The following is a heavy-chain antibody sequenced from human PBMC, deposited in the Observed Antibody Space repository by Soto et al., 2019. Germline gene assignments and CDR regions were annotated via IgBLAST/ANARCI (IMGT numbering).Heavy chain of an antibody. CDR2: INHSGST. D-gene: IGHD3-10*01. CDR1: GGSISSYY. Sequence: PSETLSLTCTVSGGSISSYYWSWIRQPPGKGLEWIGEINHSGSTNYNPSLKSRVTISVDTSKNQFSLKLSSVTAADTAVYYCARVFRYGSGSTLDYWGQGTLVTVSS. V-gene: IGHV4-34*01. CDR3: ARVFRYGSGSTLDY. J-gene: IGHJ4*02.